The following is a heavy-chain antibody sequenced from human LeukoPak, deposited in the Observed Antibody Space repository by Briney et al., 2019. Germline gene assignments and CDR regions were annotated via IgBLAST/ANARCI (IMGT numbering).Heavy chain of an antibody. CDR1: EYTFTSYA. Sequence: ASVKVSCTASEYTFTSYAMNWVRQDPGQGLEWMGWINTNTGNPTYARGFTGRFVFSLDTSVNTAYLEISSLKGEDSAVYYCARGGSSWYDYWGQGTLVTVSS. D-gene: IGHD6-13*01. CDR3: ARGGSSWYDY. CDR2: INTNTGNP. J-gene: IGHJ4*02. V-gene: IGHV7-4-1*02.